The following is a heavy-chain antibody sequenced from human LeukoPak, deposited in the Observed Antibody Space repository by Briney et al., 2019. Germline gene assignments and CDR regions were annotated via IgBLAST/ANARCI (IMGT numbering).Heavy chain of an antibody. CDR1: GVSFSGYY. CDR2: INHSGST. Sequence: SETLSLTCAVYGVSFSGYYWSWIRQPPGKGLEWIGEINHSGSTNYNPSLKSRVTISVDTSKNQFSLKLSSVTAADTAVYYCARAATVEYYYYYYGMDVWGQGTTVTVSS. CDR3: ARAATVEYYYYYYGMDV. D-gene: IGHD4-11*01. J-gene: IGHJ6*02. V-gene: IGHV4-34*01.